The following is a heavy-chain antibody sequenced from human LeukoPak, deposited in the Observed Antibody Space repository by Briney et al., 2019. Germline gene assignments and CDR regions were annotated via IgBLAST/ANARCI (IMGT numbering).Heavy chain of an antibody. V-gene: IGHV4-39*01. CDR2: IYYSGNS. CDR3: AGISDPRSHYYYYMDV. D-gene: IGHD3-3*02. Sequence: PSETLSLTCTVSGGSISSDNYYWVWIRQPPGKGLEWIGSIYYSGNSYYNPSLKSRVTISVDTSKNQFSLKLSSVTAADTAVYYCAGISDPRSHYYYYMDVWGKGTTVTVSS. J-gene: IGHJ6*03. CDR1: GGSISSDNYY.